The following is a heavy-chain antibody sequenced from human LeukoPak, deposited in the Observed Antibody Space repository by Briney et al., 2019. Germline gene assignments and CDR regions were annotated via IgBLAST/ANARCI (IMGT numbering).Heavy chain of an antibody. D-gene: IGHD2-15*01. CDR2: ISRSSSDI. CDR3: ARVDGSPDY. V-gene: IGHV3-21*06. Sequence: GGSLRLSCIASGFTFSKYTINWVRQAPGKGLEWVSSISRSSSDIYYADSVKGRFTISRDNAKNSLYLQMNSLRAEDTAVYYCARVDGSPDYWGQGTLVTVSS. J-gene: IGHJ4*02. CDR1: GFTFSKYT.